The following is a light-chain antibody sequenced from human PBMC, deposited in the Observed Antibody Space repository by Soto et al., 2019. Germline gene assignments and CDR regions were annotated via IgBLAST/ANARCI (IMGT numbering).Light chain of an antibody. CDR1: SSDVGGYNY. J-gene: IGLJ2*01. V-gene: IGLV2-8*01. CDR3: SSYLGSNHPHVV. Sequence: QSALTQPPSASGSPGQSVTISCTGTSSDVGGYNYVSWYQQHPGKAPKLMIYEVSNRPSGVPDRFSGSKSGNTASLTVSGLQDEDVSDYYCSSYLGSNHPHVVVSGGTKLTVL. CDR2: EVS.